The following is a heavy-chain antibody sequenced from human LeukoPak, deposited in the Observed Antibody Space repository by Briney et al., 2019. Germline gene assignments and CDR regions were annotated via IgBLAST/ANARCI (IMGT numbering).Heavy chain of an antibody. J-gene: IGHJ3*02. Sequence: TGGSLRLSCAASGFTFSSYAMNWVRQAPGKGLEWVSGISASRDTIYYAESVKGRFTISRDNSKNTLYLQMNSLRAEDTAVYYCARAGGSSDAFDIWGQGTMVTVSS. CDR1: GFTFSSYA. V-gene: IGHV3-23*01. CDR2: ISASRDTI. D-gene: IGHD2-2*01. CDR3: ARAGGSSDAFDI.